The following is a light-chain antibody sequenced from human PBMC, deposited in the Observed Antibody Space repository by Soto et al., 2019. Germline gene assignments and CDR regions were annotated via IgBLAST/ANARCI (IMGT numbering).Light chain of an antibody. J-gene: IGKJ1*01. V-gene: IGKV1-27*01. CDR1: QGISNY. CDR2: AAS. Sequence: DIQMTQSPSSLSASVGDSVTITCRASQGISNYLAWYQQKPGKVPKVLIYAASTLHPGVPSRFSGSGSGTDFTLTISSLQPEDVASYYCQKYNSAPWTFGQGTKVEIK. CDR3: QKYNSAPWT.